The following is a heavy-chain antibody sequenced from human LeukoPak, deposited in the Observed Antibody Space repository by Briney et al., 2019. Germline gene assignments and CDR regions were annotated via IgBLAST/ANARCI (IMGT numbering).Heavy chain of an antibody. CDR2: IYHSGTT. V-gene: IGHV4-38-2*02. D-gene: IGHD2-15*01. J-gene: IGHJ4*02. Sequence: KPSETLSLTCAVSGYSISSDYYWGWIRQPPGKGLEWIGSIYHSGTTHYNPSLKSRVTISVDTSKNQFSLKLSSVTAADTAVYYCVRDRDRRDFDYWGQGTLVTVSS. CDR3: VRDRDRRDFDY. CDR1: GYSISSDYY.